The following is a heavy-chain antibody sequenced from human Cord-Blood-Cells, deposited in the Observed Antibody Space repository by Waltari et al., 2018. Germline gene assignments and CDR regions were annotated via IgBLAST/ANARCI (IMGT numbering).Heavy chain of an antibody. CDR3: ARQILGYCSSTSCYVDAFDI. J-gene: IGHJ3*02. V-gene: IGHV4-39*01. D-gene: IGHD2-2*01. CDR2: IYYSGGS. Sequence: QLQLQESGPGLVKPSETLSLTCTVSGGSISSSSYYWGWIRQPPGKGLEWIGSIYYSGGSYHNPSLKSRVTISVDTSKNQFSLKLSSVTAADTAVYYCARQILGYCSSTSCYVDAFDIWGQGTMVTVSS. CDR1: GGSISSSSYY.